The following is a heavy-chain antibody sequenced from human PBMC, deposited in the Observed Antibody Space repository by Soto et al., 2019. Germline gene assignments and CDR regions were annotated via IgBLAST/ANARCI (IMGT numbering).Heavy chain of an antibody. Sequence: EVQLVESGGGLVQPGGSLRLSCAASGFSFSSYSLNWVRQAPGKGLEWVSYIGSSGATIYYADSVKGRFTISRDNAKNSLYLQMNSLRPEDTAVYYCAREGYGDYVGAFDIWGQGTMVTVSS. CDR3: AREGYGDYVGAFDI. CDR1: GFSFSSYS. V-gene: IGHV3-48*04. J-gene: IGHJ3*02. D-gene: IGHD4-17*01. CDR2: IGSSGATI.